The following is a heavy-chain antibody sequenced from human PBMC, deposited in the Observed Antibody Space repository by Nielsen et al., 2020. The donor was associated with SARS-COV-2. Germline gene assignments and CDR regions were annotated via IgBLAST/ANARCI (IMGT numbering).Heavy chain of an antibody. Sequence: GESLKISCAASGFTFSSYNMNWVRQAPGKGLEWVSSISSSSSYIYYADSVKGRFTISRDNAKNSLYLQMNSLRAEDTAVYYCAKQRGYSSDYWGQGTLVTVSS. CDR3: AKQRGYSSDY. CDR2: ISSSSSYI. J-gene: IGHJ4*02. CDR1: GFTFSSYN. D-gene: IGHD5-18*01. V-gene: IGHV3-21*01.